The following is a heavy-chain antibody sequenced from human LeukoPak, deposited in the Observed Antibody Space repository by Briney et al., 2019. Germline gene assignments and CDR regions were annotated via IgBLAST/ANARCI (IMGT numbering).Heavy chain of an antibody. CDR1: GYYFTVSN. D-gene: IGHD3-10*01. V-gene: IGHV1-46*01. CDR3: TRFGESHFDF. J-gene: IGHJ4*02. Sequence: PSGTFSCKASGYYFTVSNLHWGRQAPGQGLEWVGIINPSNAETVYAQKFQGRVTMTTDTSTSTVYMELSSLTSDDTAVYYCTRFGESHFDFWGQGTLVTVSS. CDR2: INPSNAET.